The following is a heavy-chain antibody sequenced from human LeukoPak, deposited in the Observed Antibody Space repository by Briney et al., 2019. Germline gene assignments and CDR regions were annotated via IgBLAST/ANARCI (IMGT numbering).Heavy chain of an antibody. D-gene: IGHD2-2*01. Sequence: SQTLSLTCTVSGGSISSGDYYWSWIRQPPGKGLEWIGYIYYSGSTYYNPSLKSRVTISADTSKNQFSLKLSSVTAADTAVYYCASLYCSSTSCYDYWGQGTLVTVSS. CDR3: ASLYCSSTSCYDY. CDR2: IYYSGST. CDR1: GGSISSGDYY. J-gene: IGHJ4*02. V-gene: IGHV4-30-4*01.